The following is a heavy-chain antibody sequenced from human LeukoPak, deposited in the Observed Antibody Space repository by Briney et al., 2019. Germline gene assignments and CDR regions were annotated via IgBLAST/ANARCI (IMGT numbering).Heavy chain of an antibody. V-gene: IGHV4-39*01. Sequence: SETLSLTCTVSGGSISSSSYYWGWIRQPPGKGLEWIGSIYYSGSTYYNPSLKSRVTISVDTSKNQFSLKLSSVTAADTAVYYCARQVSSSSWDYWGQGTLVTVSS. D-gene: IGHD6-6*01. J-gene: IGHJ4*02. CDR3: ARQVSSSSWDY. CDR1: GGSISSSSYY. CDR2: IYYSGST.